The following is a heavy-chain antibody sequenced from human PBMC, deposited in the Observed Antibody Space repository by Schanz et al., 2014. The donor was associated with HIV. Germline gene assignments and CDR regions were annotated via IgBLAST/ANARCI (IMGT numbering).Heavy chain of an antibody. CDR2: ISTYNGST. CDR1: DYTFNRYG. Sequence: QVQLVQSGAEVKKPGASVRVSCKASDYTFNRYGINWVRQAPGQGPEWMGWISTYNGSTIYAQNVQGRVSMTTDTSTSTVYLELRSLGSDDTAVYYCARAYDRSGYYYGYWGQGTLVTVSS. J-gene: IGHJ4*02. CDR3: ARAYDRSGYYYGY. V-gene: IGHV1-18*01. D-gene: IGHD3-22*01.